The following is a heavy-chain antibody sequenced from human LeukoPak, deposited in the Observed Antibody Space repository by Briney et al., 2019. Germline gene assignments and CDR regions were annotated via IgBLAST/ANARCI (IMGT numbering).Heavy chain of an antibody. J-gene: IGHJ3*02. CDR3: ARRGVGATTWDAFDI. CDR2: IYYSGST. Sequence: PSETLSLTCTVSGGSISSYYWSWIRQPPGKGLEWIGDIYYSGSTNYNPSLKSRVTISVDTSKNQFSLRLSSVTAADTAVYYCARRGVGATTWDAFDIWGQGTLVTVPS. V-gene: IGHV4-59*08. CDR1: GGSISSYY. D-gene: IGHD1-26*01.